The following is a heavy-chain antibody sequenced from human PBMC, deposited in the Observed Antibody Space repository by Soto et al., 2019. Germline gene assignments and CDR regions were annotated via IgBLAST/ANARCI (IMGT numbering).Heavy chain of an antibody. V-gene: IGHV4-34*01. CDR2: INHSGRA. CDR3: ARGYGYFRQ. J-gene: IGHJ4*02. CDR1: GGSFSGYA. D-gene: IGHD3-22*01. Sequence: QVLQQQGSSRILKPSETLSFTCTVSGGSFSGYACNWIRQSPGKGLEWIGEINHSGRANYNPSLKTRVTISVDASKTQFSLNVTSVTAADTAIYYCARGYGYFRQWGQGAQVAVSS.